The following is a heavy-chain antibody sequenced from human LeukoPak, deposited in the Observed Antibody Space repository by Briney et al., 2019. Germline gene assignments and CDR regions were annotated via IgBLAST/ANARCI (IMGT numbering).Heavy chain of an antibody. CDR3: ARDGFAVIGVTWSDH. CDR2: INPNGDSA. D-gene: IGHD2-21*01. CDR1: GYTFTNYY. Sequence: ASVKVSCKASGYTFTNYYVHWVRQAPGQGLEWMGKINPNGDSANYAQEFQGRVTMTRDSSTSTVYMELSSLRSEDTAVYYCARDGFAVIGVTWSDHWGQGTLVTVSS. J-gene: IGHJ4*02. V-gene: IGHV1-46*01.